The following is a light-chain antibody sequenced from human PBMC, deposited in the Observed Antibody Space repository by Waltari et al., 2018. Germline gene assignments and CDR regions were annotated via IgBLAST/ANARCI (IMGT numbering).Light chain of an antibody. Sequence: QSALTQPRSVSGSPGQSATISCTGTSSDVGGLHCVPWYQQHPGKAPKLMIYDVSKRPSGVPDRFSGSKSGNTASLTISGLQADDEADYYCCSYAGSYTYVFGTGTKVTVL. CDR1: SSDVGGLHC. CDR3: CSYAGSYTYV. CDR2: DVS. V-gene: IGLV2-11*01. J-gene: IGLJ1*01.